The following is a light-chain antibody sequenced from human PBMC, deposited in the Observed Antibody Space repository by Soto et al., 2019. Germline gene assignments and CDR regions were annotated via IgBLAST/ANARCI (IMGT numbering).Light chain of an antibody. J-gene: IGKJ1*01. CDR2: TAS. V-gene: IGKV1-5*03. Sequence: DIQMTQSPSTLSASVGDRVTITCQASQSISHLLAWYQQKPGKAPKLLIYTASNLESGVPFRFSGSGSGTEFALTISSLQPDDFATYYCQQFHRYPLTFGQGTKVEIK. CDR1: QSISHL. CDR3: QQFHRYPLT.